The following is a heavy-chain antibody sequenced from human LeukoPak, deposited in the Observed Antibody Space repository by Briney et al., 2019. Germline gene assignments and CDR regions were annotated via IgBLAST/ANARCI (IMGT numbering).Heavy chain of an antibody. CDR2: ISSSSSYI. J-gene: IGHJ2*01. CDR3: ANSDEDYEYFDL. V-gene: IGHV3-21*01. Sequence: PGGSLRLSCAASGFTFSSYSMNWVRQAPGKGLEWVSSISSSSSYIYYADSVKGRFTISRDNAKNSLYLQMNSLRAEDTAVYYCANSDEDYEYFDLWAVAPWSLSPQ. D-gene: IGHD4-17*01. CDR1: GFTFSSYS.